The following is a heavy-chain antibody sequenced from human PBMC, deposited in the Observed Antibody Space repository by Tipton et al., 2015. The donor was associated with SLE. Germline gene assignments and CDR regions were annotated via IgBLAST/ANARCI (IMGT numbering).Heavy chain of an antibody. CDR2: IRNDGSNK. CDR1: GFTFSSYG. Sequence: SLRLSCAASGFTFSSYGMHWVRQAPGKGLEWVAFIRNDGSNKYYADSVKGRFTISRDNSKNTLYRQMNSLRAEDTAVYYCAEECEHHGTGYSDWGQGSLLSVS. J-gene: IGHJ4*02. D-gene: IGHD2-15*01. V-gene: IGHV3-30*02. CDR3: AEECEHHGTGYSD.